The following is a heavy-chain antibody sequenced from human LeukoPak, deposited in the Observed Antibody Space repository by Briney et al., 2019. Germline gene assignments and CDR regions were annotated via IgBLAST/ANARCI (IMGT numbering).Heavy chain of an antibody. V-gene: IGHV4-30-4*01. D-gene: IGHD4-23*01. CDR3: ARENNDYGGKKAFDY. CDR1: GGSSRSGDYF. Sequence: SETLSLTCAVSGGSSRSGDYFWSWIRQPPGEGPEWIGHIHYSGNTYYNPSLKSRVSISVDTSKNQFSLKLSSVTAADTAVYYCARENNDYGGKKAFDYWGQGTLVTVSS. J-gene: IGHJ4*02. CDR2: IHYSGNT.